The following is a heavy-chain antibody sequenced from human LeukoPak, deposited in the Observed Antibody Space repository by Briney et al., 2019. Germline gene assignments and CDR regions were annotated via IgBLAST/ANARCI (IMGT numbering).Heavy chain of an antibody. Sequence: PSETLSLTCTVSGGSFSSGSYYWSWIRQPPGKGLEWIGYIYYSGSTNYNPSLKSRVTISVDTSKNQFSLKLSSVTAADTAVHYCARLTYSSGWYTHFDYWGQGTLVTVSS. D-gene: IGHD6-19*01. CDR1: GGSFSSGSYY. J-gene: IGHJ4*02. V-gene: IGHV4-61*01. CDR2: IYYSGST. CDR3: ARLTYSSGWYTHFDY.